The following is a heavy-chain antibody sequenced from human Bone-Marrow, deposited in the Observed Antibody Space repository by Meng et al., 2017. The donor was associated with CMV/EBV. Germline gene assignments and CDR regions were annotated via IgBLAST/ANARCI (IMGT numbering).Heavy chain of an antibody. J-gene: IGHJ6*02. D-gene: IGHD3-10*02. CDR3: ARDPLFSGHGYYGMDV. CDR2: INPSGGT. CDR1: GYTFTSYY. Sequence: ASVKVSCKASGYTFTSYYMHWVRQAPGQGLEWMGIINPSGGTNYAQKFQGRVTMTTDTSTSTAYMELRSLRSDDTAVYYCARDPLFSGHGYYGMDVWGQGTTVTVSS. V-gene: IGHV1-46*01.